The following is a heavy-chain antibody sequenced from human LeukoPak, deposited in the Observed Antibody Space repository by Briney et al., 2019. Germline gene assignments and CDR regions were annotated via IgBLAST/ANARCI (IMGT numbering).Heavy chain of an antibody. CDR3: AAPGGYYGSGSYYGY. CDR2: ISGSGSGGST. CDR1: GFTFSSSA. Sequence: PGGSLRLSCAASGFTFSSSAMSWVRQAPGKGLEWVSSISGSGSGGSTYYADSVKGRFTISRDNSKNTLYLQMNSLRAEDTAVYYCAAPGGYYGSGSYYGYWGQGTLVTVSS. J-gene: IGHJ4*02. D-gene: IGHD3-10*01. V-gene: IGHV3-23*01.